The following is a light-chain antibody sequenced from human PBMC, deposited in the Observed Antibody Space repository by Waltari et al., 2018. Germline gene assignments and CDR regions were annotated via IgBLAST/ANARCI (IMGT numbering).Light chain of an antibody. CDR1: SGSVSTSDY. CDR2: STN. CDR3: VLYGGNGIWV. Sequence: QTVVTQEPAFSVSPGGTITLTCALTSGSVSTSDYPSWYQQTPGQAPRTRSYSTNMRPAGVPDRFSGSIIGNKAALTVTGAQADDESDYYCVLYGGNGIWVFGGGTRLTVL. J-gene: IGLJ3*02. V-gene: IGLV8-61*01.